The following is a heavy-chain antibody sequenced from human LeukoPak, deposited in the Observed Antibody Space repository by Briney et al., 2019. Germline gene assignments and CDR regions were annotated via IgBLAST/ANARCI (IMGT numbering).Heavy chain of an antibody. D-gene: IGHD5-18*01. CDR3: ARDRGYSYGSFDY. J-gene: IGHJ4*02. CDR1: GFTFSSYG. CDR2: IWYDGSNK. V-gene: IGHV3-33*01. Sequence: GRSLRLSCAASGFTFSSYGMHWVRQAPGKGLEWVAVIWYDGSNKYYADFVKGRFTISRDNSKNTLYLQMNSLRAEDTAVYYCARDRGYSYGSFDYWGQGTLVTVSS.